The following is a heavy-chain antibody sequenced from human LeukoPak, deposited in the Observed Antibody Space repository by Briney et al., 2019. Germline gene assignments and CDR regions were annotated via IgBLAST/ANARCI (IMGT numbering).Heavy chain of an antibody. Sequence: GGSLRLSCAASGSTFSSYGMHWVRQAPGKGLEWVAVISYDGRNKYYADSVKGRSTISRDNSKNTLYLQMNSLRAEDTAVYYCAKDHSQQLVRSYYYYYGMDVWGQGTTVTVSS. CDR2: ISYDGRNK. V-gene: IGHV3-30*18. CDR1: GSTFSSYG. CDR3: AKDHSQQLVRSYYYYYGMDV. D-gene: IGHD6-13*01. J-gene: IGHJ6*02.